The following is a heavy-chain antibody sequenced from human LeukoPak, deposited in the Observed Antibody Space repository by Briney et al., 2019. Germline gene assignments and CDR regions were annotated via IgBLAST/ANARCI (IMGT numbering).Heavy chain of an antibody. CDR1: GYTFTSYG. D-gene: IGHD3-9*01. J-gene: IGHJ6*03. CDR3: ARAARYFDWLPFYYMDV. V-gene: IGHV1-18*01. CDR2: ISAYNGNT. Sequence: ASVKVSCQASGYTFTSYGISWVRQAPGQGLEWMGWISAYNGNTNYAQKLQGRVTMTTDTSTSTAYMELRSLRSDDTAVYYCARAARYFDWLPFYYMDVWGKGTTVTISS.